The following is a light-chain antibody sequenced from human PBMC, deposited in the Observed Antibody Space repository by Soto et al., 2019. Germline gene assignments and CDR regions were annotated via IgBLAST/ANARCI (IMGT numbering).Light chain of an antibody. CDR3: ATRDTMLRSAGYV. Sequence: QSVLTQPPSVSATPGHKVTISCSGSSSNIGNYYVSWYQQLPGTAPKLLIYDNNKRPSGIPDRFSGSKSGTSATLDITGLQTGDEADYYCATRDTMLRSAGYVFGTGNKVTVL. J-gene: IGLJ1*01. CDR1: SSNIGNYY. V-gene: IGLV1-51*01. CDR2: DNN.